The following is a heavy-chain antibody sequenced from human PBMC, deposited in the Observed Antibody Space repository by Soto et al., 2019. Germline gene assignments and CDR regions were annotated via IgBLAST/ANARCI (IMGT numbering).Heavy chain of an antibody. D-gene: IGHD3-10*01. CDR1: GFTVSSHY. V-gene: IGHV3-53*01. CDR3: ARDRGLNTGLFDP. CDR2: IYSGGSK. Sequence: EVQLVESGGGLIQPGGSLRLSCAASGFTVSSHYMSWVRQAPGKGLEWVSIIYSGGSKYYADSVQGGFTISRGNSKNTLYLQINSLRAEDTAVYYCARDRGLNTGLFDPWGQGTLVTVSS. J-gene: IGHJ5*02.